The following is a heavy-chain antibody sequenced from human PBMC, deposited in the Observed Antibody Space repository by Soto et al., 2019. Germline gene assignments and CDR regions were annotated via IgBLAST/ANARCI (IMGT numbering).Heavy chain of an antibody. CDR2: TYYNGNA. Sequence: SETLSLTCTVSGASIDRSNYYWDWIRQPPGKGLEWIGTTYYNGNAYYNPSLKSRVTMSVDTSKNQFSLKLSSVTAADTAVYYCARELRYYDSSGYSYYFDYWGQGTLVTVS. V-gene: IGHV4-39*02. CDR3: ARELRYYDSSGYSYYFDY. J-gene: IGHJ4*02. CDR1: GASIDRSNYY. D-gene: IGHD3-22*01.